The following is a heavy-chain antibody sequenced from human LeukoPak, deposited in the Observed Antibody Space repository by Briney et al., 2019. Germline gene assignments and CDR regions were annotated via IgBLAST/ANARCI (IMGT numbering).Heavy chain of an antibody. V-gene: IGHV3-7*01. Sequence: PGGSLRLSCAASGFTFTNHWMSWVRQAPGKGLEWVANINRDGSEKFYVDSVKGRFTISRDNAKNSLYLQMNSLRAEDTAVYYCAEGTTGWGQGTLVTVSS. D-gene: IGHD1-1*01. CDR3: AEGTTG. J-gene: IGHJ4*02. CDR1: GFTFTNHW. CDR2: INRDGSEK.